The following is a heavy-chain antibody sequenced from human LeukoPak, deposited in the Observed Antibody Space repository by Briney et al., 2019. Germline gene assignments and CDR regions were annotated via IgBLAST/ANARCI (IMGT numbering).Heavy chain of an antibody. CDR2: IYYSGST. CDR3: AKVAMPELSLYEAVDY. D-gene: IGHD3-16*02. CDR1: GGSISSGGYY. Sequence: SETLSLTCTVSGGSISSGGYYWSWIRQHPGKGLEWIGYIYYSGSTYYNPSLKSRVTISVDTSKNQFSLKLSSVTAADTAVYYCAKVAMPELSLYEAVDYWGQGTLVTVSS. J-gene: IGHJ4*02. V-gene: IGHV4-31*03.